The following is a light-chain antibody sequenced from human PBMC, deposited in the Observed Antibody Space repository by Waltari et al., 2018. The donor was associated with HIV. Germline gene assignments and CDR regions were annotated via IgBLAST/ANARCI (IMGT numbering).Light chain of an antibody. J-gene: IGLJ2*01. CDR1: NIRTKS. CDR3: QVWDSGSEPPVV. CDR2: DDV. Sequence: YVLTQPPSVSVAPGQTARITCGGNNIRTKSVHWYQQKPGQAPVLVVYDDVDRPSGIPERFSGSNSGNTATLTISRVDAGYEADYYCQVWDSGSEPPVVFGGGTKLTVL. V-gene: IGLV3-21*02.